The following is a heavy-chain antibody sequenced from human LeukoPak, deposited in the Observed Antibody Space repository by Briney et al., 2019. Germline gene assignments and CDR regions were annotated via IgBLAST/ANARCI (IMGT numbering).Heavy chain of an antibody. CDR3: ASPQLTYDTFWADAFDI. CDR2: IYPGDSDT. D-gene: IGHD3-16*01. J-gene: IGHJ3*02. Sequence: GESLKISCKGSGYSFTSYWIGWVRQMPGKGLEWMGIIYPGDSDTRYSPSFQGQVTISADKSISTAYLQWSSLRASDTAMYYCASPQLTYDTFWADAFDIWGQGTMVTVSS. CDR1: GYSFTSYW. V-gene: IGHV5-51*01.